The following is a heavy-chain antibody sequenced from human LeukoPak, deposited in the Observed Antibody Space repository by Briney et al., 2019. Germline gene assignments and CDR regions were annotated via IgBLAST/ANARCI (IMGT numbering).Heavy chain of an antibody. CDR3: ARSGYCSGGSCYSGAFDI. V-gene: IGHV1-18*01. CDR2: ISAYNGNT. Sequence: EASVKVSCKASGYTFTSYGISWVRQAPGQGLEWMGWISAYNGNTNYAQKLQGRVTMTTDTSTSTAYMELRSLRSDDTAVYYCARSGYCSGGSCYSGAFDIWGQGTMVTVSS. CDR1: GYTFTSYG. J-gene: IGHJ3*02. D-gene: IGHD2-15*01.